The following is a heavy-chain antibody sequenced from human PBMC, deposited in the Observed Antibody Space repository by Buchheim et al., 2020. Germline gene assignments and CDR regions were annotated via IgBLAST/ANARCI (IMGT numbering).Heavy chain of an antibody. CDR2: IWYDGSNK. Sequence: QVQLVESGGGVFQPGRSLRLSCAASGFTFSSYVIQWVRQAPGKGLEWVAVIWYDGSNKYSADSVKGRFTISRDNPNTTLYLQMNSLRAEDTAVYYCARALRAPRAFDIWGQGT. CDR1: GFTFSSYV. J-gene: IGHJ3*02. CDR3: ARALRAPRAFDI. V-gene: IGHV3-33*01.